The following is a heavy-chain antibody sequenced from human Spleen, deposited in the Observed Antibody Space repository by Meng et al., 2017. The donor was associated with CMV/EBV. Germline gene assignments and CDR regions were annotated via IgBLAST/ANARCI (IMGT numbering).Heavy chain of an antibody. CDR1: GFTFSGYA. V-gene: IGHV3-30*02. CDR3: AKGLGVIQAFDI. CDR2: MRYDGSNI. D-gene: IGHD3-16*02. J-gene: IGHJ3*02. Sequence: LSLTCAASGFTFSGYAMHWVRQAPGKGLEWVAFMRYDGSNIHYAGSVKGRFTISRDNSKNTLFLQMNSLRAEDTGVYYCAKGLGVIQAFDIWGQGTMVTVSS.